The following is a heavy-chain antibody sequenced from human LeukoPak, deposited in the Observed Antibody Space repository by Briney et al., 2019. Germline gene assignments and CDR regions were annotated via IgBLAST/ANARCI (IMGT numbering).Heavy chain of an antibody. CDR1: GFTFSSYT. CDR3: ATRYCSSTTCDAMDY. D-gene: IGHD2-2*01. CDR2: IDSSGTSI. Sequence: GGSLRLSCAASGFTFSSYTMNWVRQAPGKGLERVSSIDSSGTSIHHADSVKGRFAISRDNAKNSLYLQMNSLRAEDTAVYYCATRYCSSTTCDAMDYWGQGTLVTVSS. J-gene: IGHJ4*02. V-gene: IGHV3-21*01.